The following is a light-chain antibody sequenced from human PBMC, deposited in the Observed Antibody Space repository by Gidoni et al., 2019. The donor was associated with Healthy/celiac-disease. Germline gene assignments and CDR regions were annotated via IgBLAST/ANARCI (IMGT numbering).Light chain of an antibody. V-gene: IGKV1-9*01. CDR3: QQRNSYAPST. CDR1: QGISSY. Sequence: DIQLTQSPSFLSASVGDRVTITCRASQGISSYLAWYQQKPGKAPKLLIYAASTLQSGVPSRFSGSGSGTEFTLTISSLQPEDFATYYCQQRNSYAPSTFGGGTKVEIK. J-gene: IGKJ4*01. CDR2: AAS.